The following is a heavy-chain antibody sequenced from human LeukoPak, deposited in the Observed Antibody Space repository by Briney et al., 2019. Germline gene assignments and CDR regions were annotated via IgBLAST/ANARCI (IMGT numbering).Heavy chain of an antibody. V-gene: IGHV4-59*01. CDR2: IFNSGST. CDR1: GGYISSYY. CDR3: ALGDCSSTSCYVFDY. J-gene: IGHJ4*02. D-gene: IGHD2-2*01. Sequence: SETLSLTCTVSGGYISSYYWSWIRQPPGKGLEWIGYIFNSGSTNYNPSLKSRVTISVDTSKNQFSLKLSSVTAADTAVYFCALGDCSSTSCYVFDYWGQGTLVAVSS.